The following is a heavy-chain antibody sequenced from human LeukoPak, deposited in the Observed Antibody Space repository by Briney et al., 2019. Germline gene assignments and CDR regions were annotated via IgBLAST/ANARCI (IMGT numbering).Heavy chain of an antibody. D-gene: IGHD5-18*01. CDR1: GGSISSGSYY. Sequence: PSETLSLTCTVSGGSISSGSYYWSWIRQPAGKGLEWIGRIYTSGSTNYNPSLKSRVTISVGTSKNQFSLKLSSVTAADTAVYYCARGYSYGYSYWRQGTLVTVSS. J-gene: IGHJ4*02. CDR2: IYTSGST. CDR3: ARGYSYGYSY. V-gene: IGHV4-61*02.